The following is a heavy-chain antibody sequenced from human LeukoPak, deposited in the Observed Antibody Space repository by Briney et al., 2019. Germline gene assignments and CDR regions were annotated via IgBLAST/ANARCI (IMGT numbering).Heavy chain of an antibody. V-gene: IGHV4-34*01. J-gene: IGHJ6*02. CDR1: GGSFSGYY. Sequence: SETLSLTCAVYGGSFSGYYWGWIRQPPGKGLEWIGEINHSGSTNYNPSLKSRVTISEDTSKNQFSLKLSSVTAADTAVYYCARGASPPNYYYGMDVWGQGTTVTVSS. CDR2: INHSGST. CDR3: ARGASPPNYYYGMDV.